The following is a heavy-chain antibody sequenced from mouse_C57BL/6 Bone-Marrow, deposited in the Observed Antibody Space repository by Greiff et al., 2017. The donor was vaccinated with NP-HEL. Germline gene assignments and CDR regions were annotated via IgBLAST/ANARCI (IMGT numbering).Heavy chain of an antibody. CDR2: ISDGGSYT. V-gene: IGHV5-4*01. D-gene: IGHD2-12*01. CDR1: GFTFSSYA. J-gene: IGHJ2*01. Sequence: EVKLVESGGGLVKPGGPLKLSCAASGFTFSSYAMSWVRPTPEKRLEWVATISDGGSYTYYPDNVKGRLTISRENAKNNLYLQMSHLKSEDTAMYYCARDFYDGDYFDYWGQGTTLTVSS. CDR3: ARDFYDGDYFDY.